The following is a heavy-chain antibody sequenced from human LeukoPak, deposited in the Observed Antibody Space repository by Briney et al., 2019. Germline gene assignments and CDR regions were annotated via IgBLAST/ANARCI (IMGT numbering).Heavy chain of an antibody. Sequence: GGSLRLSCAASGFTFSSYSMNWVRQAPGKGLEWVSYISSSSSTLYYADSVKGRFTISRDNAKNSLYLQMNSLRAEDTAVYYCAKDRGYSYGISEYWGQGTLVTVSS. V-gene: IGHV3-48*04. CDR1: GFTFSSYS. J-gene: IGHJ4*02. D-gene: IGHD5-18*01. CDR2: ISSSSSTL. CDR3: AKDRGYSYGISEY.